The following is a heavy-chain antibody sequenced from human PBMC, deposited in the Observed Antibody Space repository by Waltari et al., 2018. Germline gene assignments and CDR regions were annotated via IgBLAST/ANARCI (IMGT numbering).Heavy chain of an antibody. CDR2: IYYSGST. CDR1: GGSISSGGHY. Sequence: QVQLQESGPVLVKPSQTLSLTCTVSGGSISSGGHYWRWILPHPGKGLAWIGYIYYSGSTYYNPSLKSRVTISVDTSKNKFSLKLSSVTAADTAVYYCARGFLSSSSSYYFDYWGQGTLVTVSS. D-gene: IGHD6-6*01. V-gene: IGHV4-31*03. CDR3: ARGFLSSSSSYYFDY. J-gene: IGHJ4*02.